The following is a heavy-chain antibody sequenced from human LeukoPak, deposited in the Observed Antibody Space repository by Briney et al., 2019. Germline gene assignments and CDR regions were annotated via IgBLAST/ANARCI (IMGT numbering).Heavy chain of an antibody. CDR2: ISWDGGST. CDR3: ARHQPDDYSGYH. Sequence: GGSLRLSCAASGFTFDDYAMHWVRQAPGKGLEWVSLISWDGGSTYYADSVKGRFTISRDNAKNSLYLQMTSLRAEDTAVYYCARHQPDDYSGYHWGQGTLVTVSS. J-gene: IGHJ5*02. V-gene: IGHV3-43D*03. D-gene: IGHD3-22*01. CDR1: GFTFDDYA.